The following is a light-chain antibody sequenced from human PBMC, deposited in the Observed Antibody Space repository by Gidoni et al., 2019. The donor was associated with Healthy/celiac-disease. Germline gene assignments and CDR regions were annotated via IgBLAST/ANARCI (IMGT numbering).Light chain of an antibody. V-gene: IGKV3-20*01. Sequence: EIVLTQSPGTLSLSPGERATLSCRASQSVSSSYLAWYQQKPGQAPRLLIYGASGRATGIPDRFSGSGSGTDFTLTISGLEPEDFAVYYCQQYGSSLLYTFGQXTKLEIK. CDR2: GAS. J-gene: IGKJ2*01. CDR1: QSVSSSY. CDR3: QQYGSSLLYT.